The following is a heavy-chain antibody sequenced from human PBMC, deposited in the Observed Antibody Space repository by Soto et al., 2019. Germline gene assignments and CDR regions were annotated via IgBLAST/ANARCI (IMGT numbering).Heavy chain of an antibody. CDR1: GGSISSYY. CDR3: ARDHITMVRGVIIPSYYYYGMDV. Sequence: QVQLQESGPGLVKPSETLSLTCTVSGGSISSYYWSWIRQPPGKGLEWIGYIYYSGSTNYNPSLKXRFYLSVDTSKNXFPLXLXAVTAADTAVYYCARDHITMVRGVIIPSYYYYGMDVWGQGTTVTVSS. V-gene: IGHV4-59*01. D-gene: IGHD3-10*01. CDR2: IYYSGST. J-gene: IGHJ6*02.